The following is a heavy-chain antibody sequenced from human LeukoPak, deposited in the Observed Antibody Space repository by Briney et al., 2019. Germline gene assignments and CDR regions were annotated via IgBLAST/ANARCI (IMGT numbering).Heavy chain of an antibody. D-gene: IGHD6-13*01. CDR1: GYTLTELS. V-gene: IGHV1-24*01. CDR2: FDPEDGET. Sequence: ASVKVSCKVSGYTLTELSMHWVRQAPGRGLEWMGGFDPEDGETIYAQKFQGRVTMTTDTSTSTAYMELRSLRSDDTAVYYCARAAHIAAAGTEDYFDYWGQGTLVTVSS. CDR3: ARAAHIAAAGTEDYFDY. J-gene: IGHJ4*02.